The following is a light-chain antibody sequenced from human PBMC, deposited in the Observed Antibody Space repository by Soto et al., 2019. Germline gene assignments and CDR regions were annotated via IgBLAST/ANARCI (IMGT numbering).Light chain of an antibody. J-gene: IGLJ6*01. Sequence: QSVLTQPASVSGSPGQSITISCTGTSSDVGGYDYVSWYQLHPGKAPKLLVFEVINRPSGVSYRFSGSKSGNTASLTISGLQAEDEADYFCSSYSISTAYLFGTGTQLTVL. V-gene: IGLV2-14*01. CDR2: EVI. CDR1: SSDVGGYDY. CDR3: SSYSISTAYL.